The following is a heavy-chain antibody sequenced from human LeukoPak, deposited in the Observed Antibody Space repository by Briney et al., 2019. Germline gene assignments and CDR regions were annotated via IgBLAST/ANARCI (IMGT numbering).Heavy chain of an antibody. CDR3: ARGNFRKPSGYCSSTSCYGHNYFDY. D-gene: IGHD2-2*03. Sequence: PSETLSLTCNVSGDPMTSTVYYWGWIRQPPGKGLEWIGSIYYSGSTYYHPSLKSRVTMSVDTSKNQFSLKVNSVTAADTAVYYCARGNFRKPSGYCSSTSCYGHNYFDYWGQGTLVTVSS. CDR2: IYYSGST. J-gene: IGHJ4*02. CDR1: GDPMTSTVYY. V-gene: IGHV4-39*01.